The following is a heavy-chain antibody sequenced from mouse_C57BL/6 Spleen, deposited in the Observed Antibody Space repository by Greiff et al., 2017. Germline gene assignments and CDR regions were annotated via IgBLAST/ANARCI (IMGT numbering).Heavy chain of an antibody. D-gene: IGHD2-12*01. CDR2: IYPGSGST. CDR1: GYTFTSYW. CDR3: ARGTIDY. Sequence: QVQLQQPGAELVKPGASVKLSCKASGYTFTSYWITWVKQRPGQGLEWIGDIYPGSGSTNYNEKFKSKATLTVDTTSSTAYMQLSSLTSEDSAGYYCARGTIDYWGQGTTLTVSS. V-gene: IGHV1-55*01. J-gene: IGHJ2*01.